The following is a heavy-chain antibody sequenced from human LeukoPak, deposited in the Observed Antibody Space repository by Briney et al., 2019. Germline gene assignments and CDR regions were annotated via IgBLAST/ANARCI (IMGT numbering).Heavy chain of an antibody. CDR1: GFTFSSYG. V-gene: IGHV3-30*18. Sequence: GGSLRLSCAASGFTFSSYGMRWVRQAPGKGLEWVAVISYDGSNKYYADSVKGRFTISRDNSKNTLYLQMNSLRAEDTAVYYCAKDIAVAGTWSYWGQGTLVTVSS. CDR3: AKDIAVAGTWSY. CDR2: ISYDGSNK. J-gene: IGHJ4*02. D-gene: IGHD6-19*01.